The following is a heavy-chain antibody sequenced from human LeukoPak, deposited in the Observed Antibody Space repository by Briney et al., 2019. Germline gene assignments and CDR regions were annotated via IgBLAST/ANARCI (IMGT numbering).Heavy chain of an antibody. J-gene: IGHJ5*02. D-gene: IGHD6-13*01. Sequence: ASVKVSCKASGYTFTRYDINWVRQATGQGLEWMGWMNPKSGNTGYAQKFQGRVTMTRTTSISTAYMELSSLRNDDTAVYYCARDSSSWLYNWFDPWGQGTLVTVSS. CDR2: MNPKSGNT. CDR1: GYTFTRYD. CDR3: ARDSSSWLYNWFDP. V-gene: IGHV1-8*01.